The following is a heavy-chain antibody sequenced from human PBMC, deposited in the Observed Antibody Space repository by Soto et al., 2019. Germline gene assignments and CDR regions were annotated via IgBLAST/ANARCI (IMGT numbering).Heavy chain of an antibody. CDR1: GYTFTSHY. CDR3: ASDLVVRPGIAAACPFYYHGMDV. D-gene: IGHD6-25*01. Sequence: QVQLVQSGAEVKKPGASVKVSCKASGYTFTSHYMYWVRQAPGQGVEWMGIINPSGGSTNYAHKFQGRCTMTRDTSTSTVYMELGSLRSEVTAAYYCASDLVVRPGIAAACPFYYHGMDVWGQGTTVTVSS. J-gene: IGHJ6*02. V-gene: IGHV1-46*01. CDR2: INPSGGST.